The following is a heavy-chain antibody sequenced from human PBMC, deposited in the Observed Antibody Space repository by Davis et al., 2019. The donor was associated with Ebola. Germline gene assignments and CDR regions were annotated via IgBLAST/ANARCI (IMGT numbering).Heavy chain of an antibody. CDR3: ARKPYVYDAFDI. D-gene: IGHD5/OR15-5a*01. J-gene: IGHJ3*02. Sequence: GGSLRLSCGASGFTFSTDAMHWVRRAPGKGLEWVAVISYDGSGKHYGDSVKGRFTISRDNSKNILYLQMNNLRVEDTAVYYCARKPYVYDAFDIWGQGTMVTVSS. V-gene: IGHV3-30*01. CDR2: ISYDGSGK. CDR1: GFTFSTDA.